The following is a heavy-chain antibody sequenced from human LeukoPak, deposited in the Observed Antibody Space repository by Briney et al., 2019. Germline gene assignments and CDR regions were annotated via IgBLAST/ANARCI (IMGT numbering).Heavy chain of an antibody. CDR2: ISSGGNVE. V-gene: IGHV3-48*03. Sequence: GGSLRLSCAASGFTFSSHEMNWVRQAPGKGLEWLSHISSGGNVEYYLDSVRGRFTMSRDNARSLVFLQMNSLRAVDTAVYYCARDTVNGPFVVSLDYWGQGALVTVSS. CDR1: GFTFSSHE. D-gene: IGHD2-8*01. J-gene: IGHJ4*02. CDR3: ARDTVNGPFVVSLDY.